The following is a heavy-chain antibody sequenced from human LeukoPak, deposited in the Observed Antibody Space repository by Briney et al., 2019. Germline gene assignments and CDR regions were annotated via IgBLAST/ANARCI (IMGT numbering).Heavy chain of an antibody. CDR2: IIPIFGTA. V-gene: IGHV1-69*05. CDR1: GGTFSSYA. CDR3: ARDLHLYCTNGVCYSNWFDP. D-gene: IGHD2-8*01. J-gene: IGHJ5*02. Sequence: ASVKVSCKASGGTFSSYAISWVRHAPGQGLECMGGIIPIFGTANYAQKFQGRVTITTDESTSTAYMELSSLRSEDTAVYYCARDLHLYCTNGVCYSNWFDPWGQGTLVTVSS.